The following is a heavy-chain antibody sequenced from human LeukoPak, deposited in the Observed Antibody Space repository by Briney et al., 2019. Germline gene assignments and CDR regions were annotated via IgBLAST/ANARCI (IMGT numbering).Heavy chain of an antibody. CDR1: GFTFSDYY. V-gene: IGHV3-11*01. D-gene: IGHD3-3*01. CDR3: ASGRYGFWSGVDYYYYGMDV. J-gene: IGHJ6*02. Sequence: GGSLRLSCAASGFTFSDYYMSWIRQAPGKGLEWVSYISSSGSTIYYADSVKGRFTISRDNAKNSLYLQMNSLRAEDTAVYYCASGRYGFWSGVDYYYYGMDVWGQGTTVTVSS. CDR2: ISSSGSTI.